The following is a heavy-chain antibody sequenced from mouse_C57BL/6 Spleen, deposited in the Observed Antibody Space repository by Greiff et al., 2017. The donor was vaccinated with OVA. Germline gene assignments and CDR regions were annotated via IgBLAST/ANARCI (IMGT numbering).Heavy chain of an antibody. CDR1: GYTFTDYN. Sequence: VQLQQPGPELVKPGASVKMSCKASGYTFTDYNMHWVKQSHGKSLEWIGYINPNNGGTSYNQKFKGKATLTVNKTSSTAYMELRSLTSEDSAVYYCSRGGTTVVSPLAYWGQGTLVTVSA. CDR2: INPNNGGT. V-gene: IGHV1-22*01. D-gene: IGHD1-1*01. CDR3: SRGGTTVVSPLAY. J-gene: IGHJ3*01.